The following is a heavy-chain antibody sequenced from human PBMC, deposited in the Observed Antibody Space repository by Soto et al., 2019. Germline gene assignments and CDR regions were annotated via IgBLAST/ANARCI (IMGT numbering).Heavy chain of an antibody. CDR1: GFTFSGYW. CDR3: SSSGVAVS. Sequence: EVQLVESGGGLVQPGGSLRLSCAASGFTFSGYWMTWVRQAPGKGLEWVANIDYVGSEKNYVDSVKGRFTISRDNTRNSLYLQMNTLRAEDTAVYYCSSSGVAVSWGQGTLVTVSS. J-gene: IGHJ4*02. D-gene: IGHD6-19*01. V-gene: IGHV3-7*05. CDR2: IDYVGSEK.